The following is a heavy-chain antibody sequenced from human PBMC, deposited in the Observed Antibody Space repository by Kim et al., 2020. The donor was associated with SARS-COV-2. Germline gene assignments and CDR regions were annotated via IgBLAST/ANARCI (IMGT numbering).Heavy chain of an antibody. D-gene: IGHD3-10*01. J-gene: IGHJ4*02. Sequence: DSVKGRFTISRDNAKNSLYLQMNSLRAEDTAVYYCARDPAPWVRGDQVDYWGRGTLVTVSS. V-gene: IGHV3-21*01. CDR3: ARDPAPWVRGDQVDY.